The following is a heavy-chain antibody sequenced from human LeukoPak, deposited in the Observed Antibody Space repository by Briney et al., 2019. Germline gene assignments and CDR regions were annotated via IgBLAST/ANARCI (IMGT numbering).Heavy chain of an antibody. D-gene: IGHD5-12*01. CDR3: AKGHQSAWNAFDL. Sequence: GGSLRLSCAASGFTFSTYAMNWVRQAPGKGLEWVSGISGSGGTTYYADSVKGRFTISRDNSKNTLFLQMNSLRAEDTALYFCAKGHQSAWNAFDLWGQGTMVTVSS. V-gene: IGHV3-23*01. J-gene: IGHJ3*01. CDR1: GFTFSTYA. CDR2: ISGSGGTT.